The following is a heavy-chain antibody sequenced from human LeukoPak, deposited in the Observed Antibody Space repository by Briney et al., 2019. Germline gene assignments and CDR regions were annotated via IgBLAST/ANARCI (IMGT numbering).Heavy chain of an antibody. CDR3: AREGLDESRQIYYYGMDV. Sequence: ASVKVSCKASGGTFSSRYGISGVRQAPGQGLEWMGRIAPFLPTAYYEQKFQGRVTITADKSTETVYMELTNLRSEDRAVYYCAREGLDESRQIYYYGMDVWGQGTTVTVSS. J-gene: IGHJ6*02. D-gene: IGHD3-22*01. CDR1: GGTFSSRYG. CDR2: IAPFLPTA. V-gene: IGHV1-69*04.